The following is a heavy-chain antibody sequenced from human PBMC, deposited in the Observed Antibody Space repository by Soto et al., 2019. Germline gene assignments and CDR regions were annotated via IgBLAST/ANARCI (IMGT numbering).Heavy chain of an antibody. CDR2: VYTSGYS. J-gene: IGHJ5*02. D-gene: IGHD4-17*01. CDR1: GGSISSDY. V-gene: IGHV4-4*07. CDR3: AREPTTSGTVNWFDP. Sequence: VQLQESGPGLVKPSETLSLICTVSGGSISSDYLSWIRQPAGKGLEWIGRVYTSGYSNSNPSLKSRVTMSADTSKKQFSLNLSSVTDADTAVYYCAREPTTSGTVNWFDPGGQGTLVTVSS.